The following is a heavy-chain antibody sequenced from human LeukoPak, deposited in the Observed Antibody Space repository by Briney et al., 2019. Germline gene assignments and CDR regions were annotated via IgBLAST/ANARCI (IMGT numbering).Heavy chain of an antibody. J-gene: IGHJ3*02. D-gene: IGHD6-13*01. CDR2: ISGSGGST. CDR3: AKDRTSSSWYLTRAFDI. CDR1: GFTFSNAW. V-gene: IGHV3-23*01. Sequence: GGSLRLSCAASGFTFSNAWMSWVRQAPGKGLEWVSAISGSGGSTYYADSVKGRFTISRDNSKNTLYLQMNSLRAEDTAVYYCAKDRTSSSWYLTRAFDIWGQGTMVTVSS.